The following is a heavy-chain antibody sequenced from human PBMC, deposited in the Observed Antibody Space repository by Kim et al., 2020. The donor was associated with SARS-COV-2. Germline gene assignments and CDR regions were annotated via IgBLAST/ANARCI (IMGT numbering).Heavy chain of an antibody. CDR2: VRTRDGDT. J-gene: IGHJ4*02. V-gene: IGHV1-2*06. D-gene: IGHD3-10*01. CDR3: ARDPRGHCFDSYCYRGSDY. Sequence: ASVKVSCKASGYTFTNYLIHWVRQAPGQGLEWMGRVRTRDGDTKYAQKFKGRVTMTSDTSTSTAYMELHSLTSDDTAVFYCARDPRGHCFDSYCYRGSDYWGQGTLVTVSS. CDR1: GYTFTNYL.